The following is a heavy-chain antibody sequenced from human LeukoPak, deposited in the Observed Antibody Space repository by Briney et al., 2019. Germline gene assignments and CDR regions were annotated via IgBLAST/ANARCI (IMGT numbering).Heavy chain of an antibody. D-gene: IGHD3-10*01. CDR3: ARLNGSGSYYSSHFDY. Sequence: PETLSLTCTVSGGSISSSSYYWGWIRQPPGKGLEWIGSIYYSGSTYYNPSLKSRVTISVDTSKNQFSLKLSSVTAADTAVYYCARLNGSGSYYSSHFDYWGQGTLVTVSS. J-gene: IGHJ4*02. V-gene: IGHV4-39*01. CDR1: GGSISSSSYY. CDR2: IYYSGST.